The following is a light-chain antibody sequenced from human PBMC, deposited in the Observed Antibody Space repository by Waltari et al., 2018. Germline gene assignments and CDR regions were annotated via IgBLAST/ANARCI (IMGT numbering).Light chain of an antibody. CDR2: YDS. V-gene: IGLV3-21*04. CDR3: QVWDSSSDHPK. CDR1: NIGSKR. J-gene: IGLJ3*02. Sequence: SYVLTQPPSVSVAPGKTARITCGGSNIGSKRVHWYQQKPGQAPVLVIYYDSDRPSGIPERFSGSNSGNTATLTISRVEAGDEADYYCQVWDSSSDHPKFGGGTKLTVL.